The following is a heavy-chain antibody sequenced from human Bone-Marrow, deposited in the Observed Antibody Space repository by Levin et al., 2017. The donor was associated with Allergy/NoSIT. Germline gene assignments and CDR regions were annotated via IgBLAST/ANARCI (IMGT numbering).Heavy chain of an antibody. CDR2: ISSSGSTI. D-gene: IGHD2-21*01. CDR1: GFTFSDYY. Sequence: GGSLRLSCAASGFTFSDYYMSWIRQAPGKGLEWVSYISSSGSTIYYADSVKGRFTISRDNAKNSLYLQMNSLRAEDTAVYYCARRERALFTLYYYYYMDVWGKGTTVTVSS. CDR3: ARRERALFTLYYYYYMDV. V-gene: IGHV3-11*01. J-gene: IGHJ6*03.